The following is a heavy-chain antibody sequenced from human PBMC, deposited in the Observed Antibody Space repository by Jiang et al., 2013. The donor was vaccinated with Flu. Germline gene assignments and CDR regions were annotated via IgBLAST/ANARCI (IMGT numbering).Heavy chain of an antibody. Sequence: SGSGLVKPSQTLSLTCTVSGGSISSGGYYWSWIRQHPGKGLEWIGYIYYSGSTYYNPSLKSLVTISVDTSKNQFSLKLSSVTAADTAVYYCARMEMATTQYGMDVWGQGTTVTVSS. V-gene: IGHV4-31*01. J-gene: IGHJ6*02. CDR1: GGSISSGGYY. D-gene: IGHD5-24*01. CDR2: IYYSGST. CDR3: ARMEMATTQYGMDV.